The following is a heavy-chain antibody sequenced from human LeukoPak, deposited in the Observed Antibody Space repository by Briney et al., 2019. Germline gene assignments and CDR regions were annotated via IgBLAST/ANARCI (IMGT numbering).Heavy chain of an antibody. CDR2: IYHSGST. V-gene: IGHV4-30-2*01. J-gene: IGHJ3*02. D-gene: IGHD3-16*02. Sequence: ASQTLSLTCAVPGGSISSGGYSWSWIRQPPGKGLEWIGYIYHSGSTYYNPSLKSRVTISVDTSKNQFSLKLSSVTAADTAVYYCARGCGYVWGSYRYTYRPNDAFDIWGQGTMVTVSS. CDR3: ARGCGYVWGSYRYTYRPNDAFDI. CDR1: GGSISSGGYS.